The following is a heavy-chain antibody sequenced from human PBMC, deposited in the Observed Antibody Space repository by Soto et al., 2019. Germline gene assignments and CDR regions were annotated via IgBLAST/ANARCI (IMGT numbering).Heavy chain of an antibody. V-gene: IGHV2-5*02. CDR1: GFSLSTSGVG. Sequence: QITLKESGPTLVKPTQTLTLTCTFSGFSLSTSGVGVGWIRQPPGKALEWLALIYWDDDKRYSPSLKSRLTITXVTXNXLVVLTMTTLDPVDTATYYCAHSGGGTTMIYNWFDPWGQGTLVTVSS. J-gene: IGHJ5*02. CDR3: AHSGGGTTMIYNWFDP. CDR2: IYWDDDK. D-gene: IGHD3-22*01.